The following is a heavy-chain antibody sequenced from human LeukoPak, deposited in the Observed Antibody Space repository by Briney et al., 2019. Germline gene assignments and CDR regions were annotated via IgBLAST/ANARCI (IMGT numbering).Heavy chain of an antibody. D-gene: IGHD6-13*01. V-gene: IGHV3-66*04. Sequence: GGSLRLSCVVSGFTVSNNYMSWVRQAPRKGLEWVSLIYSGGSTYYADSVKGRFTISRDNSKNTLYLRMNSLRAEDTAVYYCARHSSSWYFAFDIWGQGTMVTVSS. J-gene: IGHJ3*02. CDR1: GFTVSNNY. CDR3: ARHSSSWYFAFDI. CDR2: IYSGGST.